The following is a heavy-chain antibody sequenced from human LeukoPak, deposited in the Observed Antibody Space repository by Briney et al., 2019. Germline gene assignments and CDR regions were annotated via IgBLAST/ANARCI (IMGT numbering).Heavy chain of an antibody. CDR1: GFTFSNSA. CDR3: ARVDSSGYNDAFDI. D-gene: IGHD3-22*01. J-gene: IGHJ3*02. V-gene: IGHV3-23*01. CDR2: ISGSGGST. Sequence: PGGSLRLSCAASGFTFSNSAMSWVRQAPGKGLEWVSGISGSGGSTYYADSVKGRFTISRDNSKNTLYLQMNSLRAEDTAVYYCARVDSSGYNDAFDIWGQGTMVTVSS.